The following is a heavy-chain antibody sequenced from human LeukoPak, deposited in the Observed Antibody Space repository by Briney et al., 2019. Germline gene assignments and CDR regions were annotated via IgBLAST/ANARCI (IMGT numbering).Heavy chain of an antibody. D-gene: IGHD3-10*01. V-gene: IGHV4-4*07. CDR3: ARDQWFGELSWFDP. J-gene: IGHJ5*02. Sequence: SETLSLTCTVSGGSISSYYWSWIRQPAGKGLEWIGRIYTSGSTNYNPSLKSRVTISVDTSKNQFSLKLSSVTAADTAVYYCARDQWFGELSWFDPWGQGTLVTVSS. CDR2: IYTSGST. CDR1: GGSISSYY.